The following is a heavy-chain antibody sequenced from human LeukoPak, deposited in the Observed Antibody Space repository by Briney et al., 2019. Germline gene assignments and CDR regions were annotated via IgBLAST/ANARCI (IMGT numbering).Heavy chain of an antibody. CDR2: ISSSSSYI. D-gene: IGHD6-19*01. CDR1: GFTFSSYS. Sequence: GGSLRLSCAASGFTFSSYSMNWVRQAPGKGLEWVSSISSSSSYIYYTDSVKGRFTISRDNAENSLYLQMNSLRAEDTAVYYCAKQYSSGWYDGGNWFDPWGQGTLVTVSS. V-gene: IGHV3-21*04. J-gene: IGHJ5*02. CDR3: AKQYSSGWYDGGNWFDP.